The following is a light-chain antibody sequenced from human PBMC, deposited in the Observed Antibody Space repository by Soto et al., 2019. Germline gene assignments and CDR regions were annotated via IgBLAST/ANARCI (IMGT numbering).Light chain of an antibody. Sequence: DIQMTQSPSSLSASVGDRVTITCRASQSISNYLNWYQQKPGKAPKLLIYAASSMQSGVPSRFSGSGSETDFTLTISSLQPDDSETIYCQQSFSPLWTFVQGTKVEV. V-gene: IGKV1-39*01. CDR3: QQSFSPLWT. J-gene: IGKJ1*01. CDR2: AAS. CDR1: QSISNY.